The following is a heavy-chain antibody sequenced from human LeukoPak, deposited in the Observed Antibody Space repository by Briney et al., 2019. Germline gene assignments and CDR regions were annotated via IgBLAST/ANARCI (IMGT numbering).Heavy chain of an antibody. V-gene: IGHV3-7*03. CDR3: AFGGRYFFDY. CDR1: GFTYSTYW. Sequence: GGSLRLSCAASGFTYSTYWMSWVRQAPGKGLEWVANIKQDGSEKYYVDSVKGRFTISRDNAKNSLYLQMNSLRAEDTAVYYCAFGGRYFFDYWGQGTLVTVSS. J-gene: IGHJ4*02. CDR2: IKQDGSEK. D-gene: IGHD3-10*01.